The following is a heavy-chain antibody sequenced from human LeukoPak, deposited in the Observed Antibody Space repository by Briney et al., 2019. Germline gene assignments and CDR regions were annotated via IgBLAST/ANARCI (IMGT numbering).Heavy chain of an antibody. V-gene: IGHV1-18*01. J-gene: IGHJ3*02. Sequence: ASVKVSCKDSGYTFTSYGISWVRQAPGQGLEWMGWISAYNGNTNYAQKLQGRVTMTTDTSTSTAYMELRSLRSDDTAVYYCASYHRGYNFGDAFDIWGQGTMVTVSS. CDR1: GYTFTSYG. D-gene: IGHD1-20*01. CDR2: ISAYNGNT. CDR3: ASYHRGYNFGDAFDI.